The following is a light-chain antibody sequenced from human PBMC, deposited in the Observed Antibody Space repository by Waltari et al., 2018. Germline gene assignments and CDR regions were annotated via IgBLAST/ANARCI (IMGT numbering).Light chain of an antibody. CDR1: LGIDGA. V-gene: IGKV1D-13*01. J-gene: IGKJ4*01. CDR2: DAS. CDR3: QHYYNSPLA. Sequence: AIKLTQSPSSLSASVGDPVTIPCRAGLGIDGALAWYQHKPGKTPHLLIHDASTLEPGVPIRFSGSGSGTDFALTIRSLQPEDFGTYYCQHYYNSPLAFGGGTRVE.